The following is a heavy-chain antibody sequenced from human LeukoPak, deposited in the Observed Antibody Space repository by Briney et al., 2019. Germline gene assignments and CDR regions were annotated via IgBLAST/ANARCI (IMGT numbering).Heavy chain of an antibody. V-gene: IGHV3-23*01. CDR1: GFTFNTYA. CDR3: AKDRGYFGSGSYYNNYGMDV. Sequence: PGGSLRLSCAASGFTFNTYAMSWVRQAPGKGLEWVSVISGSGGSTYYADSVKGRFTISRDNSKNTLYLQMNSLRAEDTAVYHCAKDRGYFGSGSYYNNYGMDVWGQGTTVTVS. CDR2: ISGSGGST. D-gene: IGHD3-10*01. J-gene: IGHJ6*02.